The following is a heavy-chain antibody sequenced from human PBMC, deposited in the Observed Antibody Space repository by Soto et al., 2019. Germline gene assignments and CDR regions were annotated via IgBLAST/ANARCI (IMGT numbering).Heavy chain of an antibody. V-gene: IGHV6-1*01. Sequence: SQTLLLPCAISGDSVCIHSAAWNWIRPSPARGLEWLGRTYYRSKWYNDYVVSMKSRISINPDTSKNQFSLQLNSVTPEDTAVYYCARGTDSSFDAWGQGSPVTFSS. D-gene: IGHD1-1*01. CDR3: ARGTDSSFDA. CDR2: TYYRSKWYN. J-gene: IGHJ4*02. CDR1: GDSVCIHSAA.